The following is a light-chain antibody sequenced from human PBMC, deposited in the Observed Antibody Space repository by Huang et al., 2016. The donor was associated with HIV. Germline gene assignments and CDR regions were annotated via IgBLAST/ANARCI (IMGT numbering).Light chain of an antibody. CDR3: QQYNNWHLT. V-gene: IGKV3-15*01. CDR1: QSVSTN. J-gene: IGKJ4*01. CDR2: GST. Sequence: IVMTQTPATLPVSPGGRATLSCRASQSVSTNLAWYQQKPGQTPRLIIYGSTTRDTGVPARFSGSGSGTDFTLTINSLHSEDFGIYYCQQYNNWHLTFGGGTKV.